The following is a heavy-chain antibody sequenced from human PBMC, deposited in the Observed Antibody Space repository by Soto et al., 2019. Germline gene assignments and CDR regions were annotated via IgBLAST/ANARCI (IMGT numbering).Heavy chain of an antibody. V-gene: IGHV3-23*01. Sequence: EVQLLESGGGLVQPGESLRLSCAASGFTFSSYAMSWVRQAPWKGLEWVSVISGSDDSTYYADSVKGRFTSSRDNSKNTLYLQMNSLRAEDTAVYYCAKRSSSSTFDYWGQGTLVTVSS. CDR2: ISGSDDST. CDR1: GFTFSSYA. CDR3: AKRSSSSTFDY. J-gene: IGHJ4*02. D-gene: IGHD6-6*01.